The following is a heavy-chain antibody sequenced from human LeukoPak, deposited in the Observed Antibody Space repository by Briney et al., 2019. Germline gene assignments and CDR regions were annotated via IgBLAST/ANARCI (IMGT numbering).Heavy chain of an antibody. Sequence: GGSLRLSCAASGFTFSSYWMNWVRQAPGKGLVWVSRIASDGSSTTYADSVKGRFTISRDNAKNSLYLQMNSLRAEDTAVYYCARGLGNLYFDYWGQGSLVTVSS. J-gene: IGHJ4*02. CDR1: GFTFSSYW. CDR3: ARGLGNLYFDY. CDR2: IASDGSST. V-gene: IGHV3-74*01.